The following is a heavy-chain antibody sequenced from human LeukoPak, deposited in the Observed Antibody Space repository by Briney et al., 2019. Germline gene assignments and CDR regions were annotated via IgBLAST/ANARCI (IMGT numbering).Heavy chain of an antibody. D-gene: IGHD3-22*01. CDR1: GLTFSSYA. J-gene: IGHJ4*02. CDR3: AKARRLYYYDSSGYFDY. CDR2: ISGSGGST. V-gene: IGHV3-23*01. Sequence: QPGGSLRLSCAASGLTFSSYAMSWVRQAPGKGLEWVSAISGSGGSTYYADSVKGRFTISRDNSKNTLYLQMNSLRAEDTAVYYCAKARRLYYYDSSGYFDYWGQGTLVTVSS.